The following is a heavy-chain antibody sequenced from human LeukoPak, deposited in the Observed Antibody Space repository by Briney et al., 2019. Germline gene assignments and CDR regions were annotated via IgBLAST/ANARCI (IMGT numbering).Heavy chain of an antibody. Sequence: GGSLRLSCAASGITFSSYAMSWVRQAPGKGLEWVSGISGSGGRTYYADSVKGRFTISRDNSKNRMYLQMNSLRAEDTAVYHCAKGGFGSGELKFDYWGQGTLVTVSS. CDR2: ISGSGGRT. D-gene: IGHD3-10*01. J-gene: IGHJ4*02. CDR1: GITFSSYA. V-gene: IGHV3-23*01. CDR3: AKGGFGSGELKFDY.